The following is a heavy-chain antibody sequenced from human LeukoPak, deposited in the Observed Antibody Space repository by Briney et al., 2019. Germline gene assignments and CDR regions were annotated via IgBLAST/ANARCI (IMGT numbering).Heavy chain of an antibody. CDR2: ISFDGSNK. Sequence: GRSLRLSCAASGFTFSSYAMHWVRQAPGKGLEWVAVISFDGSNKYYADSVKGRFTISRDISKNTLYLQMSSLRAVDTAVYHCARAGTMIRGGPDSFDIWGQGTMVTVSS. D-gene: IGHD3-10*01. V-gene: IGHV3-30*04. CDR1: GFTFSSYA. J-gene: IGHJ3*02. CDR3: ARAGTMIRGGPDSFDI.